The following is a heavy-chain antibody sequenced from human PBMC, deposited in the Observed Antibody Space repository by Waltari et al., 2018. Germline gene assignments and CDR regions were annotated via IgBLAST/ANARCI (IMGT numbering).Heavy chain of an antibody. CDR1: GGSISSSSYY. CDR2: IYYTGST. J-gene: IGHJ4*02. CDR3: AAEIESAPRY. Sequence: QLHLQESGPGLVKPSETLSLTCTVSGGSISSSSYYWAWIRQPPGQGLEWIASIYYTGSTYYKPSLKSRVTISVDTSKNQFSLKLSSVTAADTAVNYCAAEIESAPRYWGQGTLVTVSS. D-gene: IGHD6-6*01. V-gene: IGHV4-39*01.